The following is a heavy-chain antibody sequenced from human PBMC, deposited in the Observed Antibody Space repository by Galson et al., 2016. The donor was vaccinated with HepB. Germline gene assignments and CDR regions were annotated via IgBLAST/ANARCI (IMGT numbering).Heavy chain of an antibody. D-gene: IGHD2-15*01. CDR2: IIPILGTA. V-gene: IGHV1-69*13. CDR3: ARNMVPPATWYYYYGMDV. CDR1: GGPFNSYT. J-gene: IGHJ6*02. Sequence: SVKVSCKASGGPFNSYTITWVRQAPGQGPEWMGGIIPILGTATYAQKFQGRVTITADESTRTAYMELSSLRSEDTAVYYCARNMVPPATWYYYYGMDVWGQGTTVTVSS.